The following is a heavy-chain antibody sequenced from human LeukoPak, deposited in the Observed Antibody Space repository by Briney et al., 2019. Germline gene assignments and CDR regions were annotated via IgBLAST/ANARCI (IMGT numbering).Heavy chain of an antibody. CDR2: INPNSGGT. D-gene: IGHD2-15*01. V-gene: IGHV1-2*02. CDR1: GYTFTGYY. J-gene: IGHJ4*02. CDR3: AMEDHCSGGSCYSDYDY. Sequence: ASVKVSCKASGYTFTGYYMHWVRQAPGQGLEWMGWINPNSGGTNYAQKFQGRVTMTRDTSISTAYMELSRLRSEDTAVYYCAMEDHCSGGSCYSDYDYWGQGTLVTVSS.